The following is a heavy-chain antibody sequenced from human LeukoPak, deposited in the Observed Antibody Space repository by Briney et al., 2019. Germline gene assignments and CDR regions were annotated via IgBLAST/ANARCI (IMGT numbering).Heavy chain of an antibody. V-gene: IGHV4-38-2*02. D-gene: IGHD1-26*01. Sequence: SETLSLTCTVSGFSISSGYYWGWIRQPPGKGLEWIGDIYHSGSAYYNPSLKSRVTLSVDTSKNQFSLNLTSVTAADTAVYYCARFNSGSYQHYFDYWGQGTLVTVSS. CDR3: ARFNSGSYQHYFDY. J-gene: IGHJ4*02. CDR2: IYHSGSA. CDR1: GFSISSGYY.